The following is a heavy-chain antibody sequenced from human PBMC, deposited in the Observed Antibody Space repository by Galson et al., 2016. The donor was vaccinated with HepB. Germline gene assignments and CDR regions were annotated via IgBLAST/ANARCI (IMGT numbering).Heavy chain of an antibody. D-gene: IGHD5-24*01. Sequence: SLRLSCAASGFALSGYLMHWVRQAPGKGLEWVAVILGDGSNEYYADAVKGRFAISRVNSKNTLQLQMNSLGPDDTAVYYCARVARGGYKTADLWGQGTLVSVSS. CDR2: ILGDGSNE. J-gene: IGHJ5*02. CDR1: GFALSGYL. V-gene: IGHV3-30*09. CDR3: ARVARGGYKTADL.